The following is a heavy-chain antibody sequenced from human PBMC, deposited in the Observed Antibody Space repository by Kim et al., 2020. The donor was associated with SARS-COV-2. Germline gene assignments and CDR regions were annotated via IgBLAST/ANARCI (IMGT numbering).Heavy chain of an antibody. D-gene: IGHD3-9*01. V-gene: IGHV4-39*01. CDR1: GGSISSSSYY. J-gene: IGHJ6*02. Sequence: SETLSLTCTVSGGSISSSSYYWGWIRQPPGKGLEWIGSIYYSGSTYYNPSLKSRVTISVDTSKNQFSLKLSSVTAADTAVYYCARPNYDILTGYYPYYYYYGMDVWGQGTTVTVSS. CDR2: IYYSGST. CDR3: ARPNYDILTGYYPYYYYYGMDV.